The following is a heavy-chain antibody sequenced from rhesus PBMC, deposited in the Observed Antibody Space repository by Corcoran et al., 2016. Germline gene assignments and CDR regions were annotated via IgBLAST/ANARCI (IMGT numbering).Heavy chain of an antibody. CDR1: GGSISGSNW. CDR3: ARATYTYGHLDY. Sequence: QVQLQESGPGVVKPSETLSLTCPGSGGSISGSNWRTWSRQTTGKVLEWIGYIYGSSTSTNYSPSFKSRVTISKDTSKNQFSLRLSSVTAADTAVYYCARATYTYGHLDYWGQGVLVTVSS. CDR2: IYGSSTST. J-gene: IGHJ4*01. V-gene: IGHV4S10*01. D-gene: IGHD5-36*01.